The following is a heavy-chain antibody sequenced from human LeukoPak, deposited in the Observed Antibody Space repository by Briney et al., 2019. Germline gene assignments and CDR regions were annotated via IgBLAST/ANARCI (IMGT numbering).Heavy chain of an antibody. J-gene: IGHJ5*02. CDR2: IYYSGRI. D-gene: IGHD2-8*02. CDR3: VRSDTGGWFYPS. Sequence: SDTLSLTCAVSGDSINSNYCWGWIRQPPGQGLEWIGYIYYSGRIYQNPSLQSRLSMSVDMSKNEFSLSLTSVTAVDTAIYFCVRSDTGGWFYPSWAQGTLVTVSS. V-gene: IGHV4-28*05. CDR1: GDSINSNYC.